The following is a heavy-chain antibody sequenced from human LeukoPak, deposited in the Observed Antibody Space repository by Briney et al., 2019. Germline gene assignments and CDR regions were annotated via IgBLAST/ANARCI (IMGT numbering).Heavy chain of an antibody. D-gene: IGHD2-21*02. V-gene: IGHV3-21*01. Sequence: GGSLRLSCAASGFTFSDYGVSWVRQAPGKGLEWVSSISGSGRSIFYADSVRGRFTISRDNAKNSLYLQMNSLRAEDTAVYYCARDYFYCGGDCFVDYWGQGTLVTVSS. J-gene: IGHJ4*02. CDR1: GFTFSDYG. CDR3: ARDYFYCGGDCFVDY. CDR2: ISGSGRSI.